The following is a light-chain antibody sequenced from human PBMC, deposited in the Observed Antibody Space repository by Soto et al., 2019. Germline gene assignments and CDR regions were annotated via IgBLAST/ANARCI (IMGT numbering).Light chain of an antibody. Sequence: EIVLTQSPATLSLSPGERATLSCRASQSVSNYLVWYQQKPGQAPRLLIYDASNRATGIPARFSGSGSGTDFTLTISSLETEDFAVYYCQQRFNWRAFGQGTKLEIK. V-gene: IGKV3-11*01. CDR3: QQRFNWRA. CDR2: DAS. J-gene: IGKJ2*01. CDR1: QSVSNY.